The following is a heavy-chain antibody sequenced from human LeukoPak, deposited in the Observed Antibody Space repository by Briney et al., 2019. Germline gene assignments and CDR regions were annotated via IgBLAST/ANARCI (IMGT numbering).Heavy chain of an antibody. V-gene: IGHV4-38-2*02. CDR1: GYSISSGYY. J-gene: IGHJ4*02. CDR3: ARGGYGYAVDY. D-gene: IGHD5-18*01. CDR2: IYHSGST. Sequence: SETLSLTCTVSGYSISSGYYWGWIRQPPGKGLEWIGSIYHSGSTYNNPSLKSRVTISVDTSKNQFSLRLTSVTAADTAVYYCARGGYGYAVDYWGQGTLVTVSS.